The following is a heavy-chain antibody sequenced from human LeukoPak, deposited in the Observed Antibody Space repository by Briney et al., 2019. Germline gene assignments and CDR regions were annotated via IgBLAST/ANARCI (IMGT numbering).Heavy chain of an antibody. CDR1: GFTFSSYW. J-gene: IGHJ5*02. Sequence: PGGSLRLSCAASGFTFSSYWMSWVRQASGKGLEWVGRIRSKANSYATAYAASVKGRFTISRDDSKNTAYLQMNSLKTEDTAVYYCTRRTVTTGGENWFDPWGQGTLVTVSS. CDR3: TRRTVTTGGENWFDP. D-gene: IGHD4-17*01. V-gene: IGHV3-73*01. CDR2: IRSKANSYAT.